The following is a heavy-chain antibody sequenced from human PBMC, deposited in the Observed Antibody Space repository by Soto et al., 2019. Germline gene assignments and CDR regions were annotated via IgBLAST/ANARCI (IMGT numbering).Heavy chain of an antibody. CDR1: TFSDYY. Sequence: TFSDYYMSWIRQAPGKGLEWISYISSRSSYTNYADSVKGRFTISRDNAKNSLYLQMNSLRVEDTAVYYCARDRYCSTNSCPPAGGLDVWGQGTTVTVSS. D-gene: IGHD2-2*01. CDR2: ISSRSSYT. V-gene: IGHV3-11*06. CDR3: ARDRYCSTNSCPPAGGLDV. J-gene: IGHJ6*02.